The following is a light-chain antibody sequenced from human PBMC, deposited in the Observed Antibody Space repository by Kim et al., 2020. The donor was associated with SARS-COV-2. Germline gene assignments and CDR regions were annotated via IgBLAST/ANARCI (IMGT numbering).Light chain of an antibody. V-gene: IGKV3-20*01. Sequence: EIVLTQSPGTLSLSPGDRATLSCRASQSVSNNFLAWYQQKPGQAPRLLIYAASTRASGIPDRFSGSGSGTDFTLTISRLEPEDFAVYYCQQYGSSLYTFGQGTKLEIK. CDR2: AAS. J-gene: IGKJ2*01. CDR3: QQYGSSLYT. CDR1: QSVSNNF.